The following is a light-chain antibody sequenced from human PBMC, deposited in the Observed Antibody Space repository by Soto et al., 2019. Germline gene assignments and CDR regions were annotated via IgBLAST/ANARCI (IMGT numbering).Light chain of an antibody. CDR2: GAS. CDR1: QSLNRD. V-gene: IGKV3-15*01. J-gene: IGKJ1*01. CDR3: QQYNNWPGT. Sequence: IVMTQSPATLSMSPGERATLSCRASQSLNRDLAWYQQKPGQSPRLLIFGASIKATGIPARFSGSGSGTEFTLTIGSLQSEDCALYYCQQYNNWPGTFGLGTKVDIK.